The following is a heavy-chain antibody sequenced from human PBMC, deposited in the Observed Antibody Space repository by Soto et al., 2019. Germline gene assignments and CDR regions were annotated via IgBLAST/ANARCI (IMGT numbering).Heavy chain of an antibody. Sequence: EILLVESGGALVEAGGSLRLSCEASGFTFNDAWMNWVRHVPGKGLEWVGLIRSIRNGGTTAYAAPVKGRFTISRDDSKNTVSLQMNSLKTEDTAVYYCTTGYSGVGHDNHWGQGTLVSVSS. J-gene: IGHJ5*02. CDR3: TTGYSGVGHDNH. CDR1: GFTFNDAW. CDR2: IRSIRNGGTT. V-gene: IGHV3-15*02. D-gene: IGHD6-25*01.